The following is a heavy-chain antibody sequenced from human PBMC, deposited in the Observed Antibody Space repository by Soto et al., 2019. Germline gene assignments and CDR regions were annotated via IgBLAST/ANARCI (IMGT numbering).Heavy chain of an antibody. Sequence: EVQLLESGGGLGQPGGSLRLSCAASGFTFSSYAMSWVRQAPGKGLEWVSTISGSGDNTYYADSVKGRFAISRDNSKNTLSLQMNSLRADDTALYYCAKPPSTVTTWLAFDMWGQGTMVTVSS. CDR1: GFTFSSYA. V-gene: IGHV3-23*01. CDR2: ISGSGDNT. CDR3: AKPPSTVTTWLAFDM. J-gene: IGHJ3*02. D-gene: IGHD4-17*01.